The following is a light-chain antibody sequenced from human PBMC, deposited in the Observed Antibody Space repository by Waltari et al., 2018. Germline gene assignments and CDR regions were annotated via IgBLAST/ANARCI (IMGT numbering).Light chain of an antibody. Sequence: QSALTQPASVSGSPGQSITISCAGTRSDVGCYNYVSWYQQHQDKAHKLIIIEVPNRPSWSSNRFPGSKSGNTDSLTISGLQAEDEAEDYCSSHRSRDTLVHVFGTGTKVTVL. CDR3: SSHRSRDTLVHV. CDR1: RSDVGCYNY. V-gene: IGLV2-14*03. CDR2: EVP. J-gene: IGLJ1*01.